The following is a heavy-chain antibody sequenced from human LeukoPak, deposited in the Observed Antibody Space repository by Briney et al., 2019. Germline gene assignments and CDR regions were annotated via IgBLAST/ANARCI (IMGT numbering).Heavy chain of an antibody. CDR2: IWYGGSNK. J-gene: IGHJ6*02. V-gene: IGHV3-33*08. CDR1: GFTFSSYG. D-gene: IGHD6-13*01. Sequence: GGSLRLSCAASGFTFSSYGMHWVRQAPGKGLEWVAVIWYGGSNKYYADSVKGRFTISRDNSKNTLYLQMNSLRAEDTAVYYCARPPGIAAAGIDYYGMDVWGQGTTVTVSS. CDR3: ARPPGIAAAGIDYYGMDV.